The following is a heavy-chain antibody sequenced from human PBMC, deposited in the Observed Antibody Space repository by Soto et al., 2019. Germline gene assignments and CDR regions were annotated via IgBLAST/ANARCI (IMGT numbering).Heavy chain of an antibody. CDR2: NDYSGIT. J-gene: IGHJ4*02. V-gene: IGHV4-59*07. CDR1: GDPINTRH. Sequence: QVQLQESGPGLVKVWDTLSLTCTVSGDPINTRHWYWLRQPPGRGLEWIGYNDYSGITSYNPSLQSQVTISLDRSKNQFSMRVASMTAADTAIYYCARADVGDRPFDAWGQGIMVTVSA. CDR3: ARADVGDRPFDA. D-gene: IGHD6-6*01.